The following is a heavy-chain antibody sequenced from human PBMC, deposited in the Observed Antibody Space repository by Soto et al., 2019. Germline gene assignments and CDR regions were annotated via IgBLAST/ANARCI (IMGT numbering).Heavy chain of an antibody. CDR1: GYSFTSYW. Sequence: PGESLKISCQGSGYSFTSYWIGWVRQMPGKGLEWMGIIYPGDSDTRYSPSFQGQVTISADKSISTAYLQWSSLKASDTAMYYCARRSTIAAAGTYYMDVWGKGTTVTVSS. V-gene: IGHV5-51*01. J-gene: IGHJ6*03. D-gene: IGHD6-13*01. CDR3: ARRSTIAAAGTYYMDV. CDR2: IYPGDSDT.